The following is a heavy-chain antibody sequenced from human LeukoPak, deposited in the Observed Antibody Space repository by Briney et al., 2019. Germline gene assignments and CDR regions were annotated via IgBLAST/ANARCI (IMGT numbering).Heavy chain of an antibody. Sequence: GGSLRLSCVASGFSFSSSYWMHWVRQAPGKGPEWLANIKYDGSEKFYADSVKGRFTISRDNAKNSLYLEMNNLRAEDTAVYFCARDHQVRSRWFDPWGQGTLVTVS. CDR2: IKYDGSEK. J-gene: IGHJ5*02. CDR1: GFSFSSSYW. V-gene: IGHV3-7*01. CDR3: ARDHQVRSRWFDP.